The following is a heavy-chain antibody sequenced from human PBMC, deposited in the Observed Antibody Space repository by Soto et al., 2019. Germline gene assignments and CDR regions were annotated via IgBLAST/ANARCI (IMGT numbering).Heavy chain of an antibody. V-gene: IGHV1-69*02. CDR2: IIPILGIA. D-gene: IGHD2-15*01. J-gene: IGHJ4*02. CDR1: GGTFSSYT. Sequence: SVKVSCKASGGTFSSYTISWVRQAPGQGLEWMGRIIPILGIANYAQKFQGRVTITADKSTSTAYMELSSLRSEDTAVYYCAMRSGDCSGGSCYRAYYWGRGTLVTVAS. CDR3: AMRSGDCSGGSCYRAYY.